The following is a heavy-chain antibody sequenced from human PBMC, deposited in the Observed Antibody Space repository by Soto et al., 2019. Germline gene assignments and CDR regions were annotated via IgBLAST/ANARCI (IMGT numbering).Heavy chain of an antibody. Sequence: ASVKVSCKTSGYIFTAYSMHWVRQAPGQGLEWIGVVNPSGGSAHYAQSFEGRVTLTRDTSTSTFYMELSSLRSEDTAVYYCAREENCRGGTCYSEYFHHWGQGTLVTVSS. V-gene: IGHV1-46*01. J-gene: IGHJ1*01. CDR3: AREENCRGGTCYSEYFHH. D-gene: IGHD2-15*01. CDR2: VNPSGGSA. CDR1: GYIFTAYS.